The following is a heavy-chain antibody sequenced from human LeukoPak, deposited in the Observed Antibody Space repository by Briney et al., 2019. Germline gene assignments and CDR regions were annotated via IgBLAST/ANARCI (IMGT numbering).Heavy chain of an antibody. CDR2: ISSSGSTI. Sequence: PGGSLRLSCAASGFTFSDYYMSWIRQAPGKGLERVSYISSSGSTIYYADSVKGRFTISRDNAKNSLYLQMNSLRAEDTAVYYCAGSGIAVAATDYYHGMDVWGQGTTVTVSS. CDR1: GFTFSDYY. J-gene: IGHJ6*02. CDR3: AGSGIAVAATDYYHGMDV. D-gene: IGHD6-19*01. V-gene: IGHV3-11*04.